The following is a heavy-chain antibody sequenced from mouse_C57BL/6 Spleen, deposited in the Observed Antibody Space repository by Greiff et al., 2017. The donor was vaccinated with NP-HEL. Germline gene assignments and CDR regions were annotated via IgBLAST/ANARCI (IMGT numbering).Heavy chain of an antibody. D-gene: IGHD2-5*01. V-gene: IGHV1-50*01. Sequence: QQPGAELVKPGASVKLSCKASGYTFTSYWLQWVQQRPGQGLEWLGEIDPSDSYTNYNQKFKGKATLTVDTSSSTAYMQLSSLTSEDSAVYYCARQGVTYYSNYGGFAYWGQGTLVTVSA. J-gene: IGHJ3*01. CDR3: ARQGVTYYSNYGGFAY. CDR1: GYTFTSYW. CDR2: IDPSDSYT.